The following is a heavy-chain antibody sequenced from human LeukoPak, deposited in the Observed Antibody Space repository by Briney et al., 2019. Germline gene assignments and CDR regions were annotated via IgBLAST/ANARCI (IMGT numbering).Heavy chain of an antibody. Sequence: SETLSLTCTVSGGSISSYYWSWIRQPPGKGLEWIGYIYYSGSTNYNPSLKSRVTISVDTSKNQFSLKLSSVTAADTAVYYCARDGRISYGDYGYYHYYMDVWGKGTTVTISS. CDR3: ARDGRISYGDYGYYHYYMDV. CDR1: GGSISSYY. D-gene: IGHD4-17*01. V-gene: IGHV4-59*01. J-gene: IGHJ6*03. CDR2: IYYSGST.